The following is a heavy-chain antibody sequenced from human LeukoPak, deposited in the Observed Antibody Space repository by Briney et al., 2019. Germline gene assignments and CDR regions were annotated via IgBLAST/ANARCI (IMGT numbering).Heavy chain of an antibody. D-gene: IGHD4-17*01. V-gene: IGHV4-34*01. CDR1: GGSFSGYY. CDR3: ATGMTTVTTSANDY. Sequence: SETLSLTCAVYGGSFSGYYWSWIRQPPGKGLEWIGEINHSGSTNYNPSLKSRVTISVDTSKNQFSLKLSSVTAADMAVYYCATGMTTVTTSANDYWGQGTLVTVSS. CDR2: INHSGST. J-gene: IGHJ4*02.